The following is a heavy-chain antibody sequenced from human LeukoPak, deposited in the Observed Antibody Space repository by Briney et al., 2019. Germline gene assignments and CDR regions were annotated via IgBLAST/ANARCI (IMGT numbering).Heavy chain of an antibody. CDR3: ARHPVGPGGLDV. CDR2: VSYSGAA. V-gene: IGHV4-59*08. J-gene: IGHJ6*02. Sequence: PSETLSLTCTVSRGSVKTYSWSWVRQPPGKGLEWIGYVSYSGAANYNPSLKSRVTISVDTSKNQFSLKLSSVTAADTAVYYCARHPVGPGGLDVWGQGTTVTVSS. CDR1: RGSVKTYS.